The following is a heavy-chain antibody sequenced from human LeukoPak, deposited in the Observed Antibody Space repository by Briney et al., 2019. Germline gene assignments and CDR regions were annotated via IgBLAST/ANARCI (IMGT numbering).Heavy chain of an antibody. Sequence: PGGSLRLSCAASGFTFSSYSMNWVRQAPGKGLEWVSYISSSSSTIYYADSVKGRFTISRDNAKNSLYLQMNSLRAEDTAVYYCASGTYYDILTGYHYPYYFDYWGQGTLVTVSS. CDR1: GFTFSSYS. CDR3: ASGTYYDILTGYHYPYYFDY. V-gene: IGHV3-48*01. J-gene: IGHJ4*02. CDR2: ISSSSSTI. D-gene: IGHD3-9*01.